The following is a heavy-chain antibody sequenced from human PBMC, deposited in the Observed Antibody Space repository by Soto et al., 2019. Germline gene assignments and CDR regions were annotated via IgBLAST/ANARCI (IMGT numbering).Heavy chain of an antibody. Sequence: EVQLVESGGGLVQPGGSLRLSCAASGFTFSNYGMNWVRQAPGKGLEWVSYISSTTSTISYADSVKGRFTISRDNAKNSLYLQMNRLRDDDTAVYYCARGGGSRPDYWGQGTLVTGSS. D-gene: IGHD3-10*01. J-gene: IGHJ4*02. CDR2: ISSTTSTI. CDR1: GFTFSNYG. CDR3: ARGGGSRPDY. V-gene: IGHV3-48*02.